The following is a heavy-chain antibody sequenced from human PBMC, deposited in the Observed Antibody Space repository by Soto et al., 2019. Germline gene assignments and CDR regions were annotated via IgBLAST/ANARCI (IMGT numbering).Heavy chain of an antibody. CDR1: GGSFSGYY. V-gene: IGHV4-34*01. Sequence: SETLSLTCAVYGGSFSGYYWSWIRQPPGKGLEWIGEINHSGSTNYNPSLKSRVTISVDTSKNQFSLKLSSVTAADTAVYYCARSDVWFGEFTPFFDYWGQGTLVTVSS. D-gene: IGHD3-10*01. CDR2: INHSGST. CDR3: ARSDVWFGEFTPFFDY. J-gene: IGHJ4*02.